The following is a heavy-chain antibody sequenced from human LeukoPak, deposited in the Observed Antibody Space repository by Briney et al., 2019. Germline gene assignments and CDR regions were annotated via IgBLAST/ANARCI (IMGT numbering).Heavy chain of an antibody. CDR2: MNPNSGNT. CDR3: ARDRMITFGGVTQYFDY. J-gene: IGHJ4*02. V-gene: IGHV1-8*01. CDR1: GYTFTSYD. Sequence: ASVKVSCKASGYTFTSYDINWVRQATGQGLEWMGWMNPNSGNTGYAQKFQGRVTMTRNTSISTAYMELSSLRSEDTAVYYCARDRMITFGGVTQYFDYWGQGTLVTVSS. D-gene: IGHD3-16*01.